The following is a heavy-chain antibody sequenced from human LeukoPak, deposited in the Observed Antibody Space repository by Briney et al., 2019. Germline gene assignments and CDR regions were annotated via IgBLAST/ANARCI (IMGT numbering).Heavy chain of an antibody. V-gene: IGHV4-34*01. Sequence: SETLSLTCAVYGGSFSGYYWSWIRQPPGKGLEWIGEINHSGSTNYNPSLKSRVTISVDTSKNQFSLKLSSVTAADTAVYYCATVVGATIGDYWGQGTLVTVSS. CDR1: GGSFSGYY. CDR3: ATVVGATIGDY. CDR2: INHSGST. J-gene: IGHJ4*02. D-gene: IGHD1-26*01.